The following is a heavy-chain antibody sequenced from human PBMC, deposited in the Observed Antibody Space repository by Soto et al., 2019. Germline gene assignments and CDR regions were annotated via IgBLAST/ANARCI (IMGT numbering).Heavy chain of an antibody. J-gene: IGHJ4*02. Sequence: QVQLMQSGAEVRKPGASVRLSRETSGYNFNQYYIHWVRQAPGQGLEWMGIINLRGGTTEYAHKFRGRVTVTGDTSTRTAYMELRSLRSDDTAIYFCARGPDDSDVPRWDYWGQGTLVTVSS. CDR3: ARGPDDSDVPRWDY. CDR1: GYNFNQYY. D-gene: IGHD4-17*01. CDR2: INLRGGTT. V-gene: IGHV1-46*02.